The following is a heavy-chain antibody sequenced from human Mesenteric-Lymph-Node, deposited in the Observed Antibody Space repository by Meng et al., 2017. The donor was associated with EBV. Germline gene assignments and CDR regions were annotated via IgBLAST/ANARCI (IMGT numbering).Heavy chain of an antibody. CDR1: GFTFSSYS. Sequence: EVQLVESGGGLVKPGGSLRLSCAASGFTFSSYSMNWVRQAPGKGLGWVSSISSSSSYIYYADSVKGRFTISRDNAKNSLYLQMNSLRAEDTAVYYCARIAVAENWFDPWGQGTLVTVSS. CDR2: ISSSSSYI. J-gene: IGHJ5*02. D-gene: IGHD6-19*01. CDR3: ARIAVAENWFDP. V-gene: IGHV3-21*01.